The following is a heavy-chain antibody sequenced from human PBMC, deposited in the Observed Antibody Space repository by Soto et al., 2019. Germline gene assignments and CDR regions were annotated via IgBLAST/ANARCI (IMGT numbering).Heavy chain of an antibody. D-gene: IGHD6-13*01. CDR2: IYSGGST. J-gene: IGHJ6*02. CDR1: GFTVSSNY. Sequence: RLSCAASGFTVSSNYMSWVRQAPGKGLEWVSVIYSGGSTYYADSVKGRFTISRDNSKNTLYLQMNSLRAEDTAVYYCARETRGSSSWYYYYGMDVWGQGTTVTVSS. CDR3: ARETRGSSSWYYYYGMDV. V-gene: IGHV3-53*01.